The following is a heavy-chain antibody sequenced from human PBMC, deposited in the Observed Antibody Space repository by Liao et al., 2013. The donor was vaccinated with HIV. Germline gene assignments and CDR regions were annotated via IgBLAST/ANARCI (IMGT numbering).Heavy chain of an antibody. CDR3: ARVGGSYSYYYMDV. D-gene: IGHD1-26*01. CDR2: MYYSGSA. V-gene: IGHV4-30-4*08. Sequence: QVQLQESGPGLVKPSQTLSLTCSVSGGYINRDNYYWSWIRQPPGKGLEWIGYMYYSGSAYYNPSLKSRLTMSLDTSRNQFSLELSFVTAADTAVYYCARVGGSYSYYYMDVWGKGTTVTVSS. J-gene: IGHJ6*03. CDR1: GGYINRDNYY.